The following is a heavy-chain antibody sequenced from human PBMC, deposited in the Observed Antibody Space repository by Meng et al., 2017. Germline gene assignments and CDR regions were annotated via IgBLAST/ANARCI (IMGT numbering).Heavy chain of an antibody. CDR2: IYHSGST. CDR3: ARVQVGSGSYYGYYYGMDV. V-gene: IGHV4-38-2*02. J-gene: IGHJ6*02. CDR1: GYSISSGYC. D-gene: IGHD1-26*01. Sequence: SETLSLTCTVSGYSISSGYCWGWIRQPPGKGLEWIGSIYHSGSTYYNPSLKGRVTISVDTSKNQFSLKLSSVTAADTAVYYCARVQVGSGSYYGYYYGMDVWGQGTTVTVSS.